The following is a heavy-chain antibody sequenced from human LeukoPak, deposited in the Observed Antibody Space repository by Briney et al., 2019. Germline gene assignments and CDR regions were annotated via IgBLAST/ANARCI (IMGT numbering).Heavy chain of an antibody. J-gene: IGHJ4*02. CDR1: GFTFSSYG. V-gene: IGHV3-23*01. D-gene: IGHD6-13*01. CDR3: AKDRAQQLVLDF. CDR2: IIGSGSST. Sequence: GGSLRLSCAASGFTFSSYGMHWVRQAPGKGLEWVSAIIGSGSSTYYADSVKGRFTISRDNSKNTLFLQMNSLRAEDTAVYYCAKDRAQQLVLDFWGQGTLVTVSS.